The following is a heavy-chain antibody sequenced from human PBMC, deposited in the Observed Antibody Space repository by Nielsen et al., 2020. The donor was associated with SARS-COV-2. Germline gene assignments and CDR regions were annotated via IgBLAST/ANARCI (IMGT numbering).Heavy chain of an antibody. J-gene: IGHJ4*02. Sequence: SLKISCAASGFTFDDYAMHWVRQVPGKGLEWVSGVSRTGFVLGYADSVKGRFTISRDNAKNSLYLQMNSLRAEDTALYYCAKMRETYSSSSLEYWGQGTLVTVSS. D-gene: IGHD6-6*01. V-gene: IGHV3-9*01. CDR1: GFTFDDYA. CDR2: VSRTGFVL. CDR3: AKMRETYSSSSLEY.